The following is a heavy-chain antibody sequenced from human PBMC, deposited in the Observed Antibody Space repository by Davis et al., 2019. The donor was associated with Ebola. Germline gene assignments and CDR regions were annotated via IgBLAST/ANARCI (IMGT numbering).Heavy chain of an antibody. J-gene: IGHJ4*02. CDR3: ARVIGGWWSPRFDY. Sequence: SETLSLTCTVSGGSISSGDYYWSWIRQPPGKGLEWIGYIYYSGSTYYNPSLKSRVTISVDTSKNQFSLKLSSVTAADTAVYYCARVIGGWWSPRFDYWGRGTLVTVS. D-gene: IGHD6-19*01. CDR2: IYYSGST. CDR1: GGSISSGDYY. V-gene: IGHV4-30-4*01.